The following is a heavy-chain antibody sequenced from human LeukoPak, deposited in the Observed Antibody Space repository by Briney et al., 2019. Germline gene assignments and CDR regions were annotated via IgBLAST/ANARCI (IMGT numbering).Heavy chain of an antibody. CDR3: ARGGGALEYSSSGVDY. J-gene: IGHJ4*02. V-gene: IGHV4-61*01. CDR1: GGSVSSGSYD. Sequence: SETLSLTCTVSGGSVSSGSYDWSWIRQPPGKGLEWIGEINHSGSTNYNPSPKSRVTISVDTSKNQFSLKLSSVTAADTAVYYCARGGGALEYSSSGVDYWGQGTLVTVSS. CDR2: INHSGST. D-gene: IGHD6-6*01.